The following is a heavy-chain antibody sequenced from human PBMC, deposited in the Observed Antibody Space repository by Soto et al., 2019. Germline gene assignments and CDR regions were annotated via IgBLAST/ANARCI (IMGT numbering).Heavy chain of an antibody. V-gene: IGHV1-18*01. Sequence: QVXLVQXGXEVXXPGXSVKVSCKASGYTFSSYFISWVRQXPGQGLEWMGWISAYNGNTNYAQNLQGRVTMTTDTSTSTAYMELRSLRSDDTAVYYCARDLPPVDYWGQGTLVTVSS. J-gene: IGHJ4*02. CDR3: ARDLPPVDY. CDR1: GYTFSSYF. CDR2: ISAYNGNT.